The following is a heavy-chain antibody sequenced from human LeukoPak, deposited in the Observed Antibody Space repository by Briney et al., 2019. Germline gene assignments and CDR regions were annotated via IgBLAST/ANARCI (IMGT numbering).Heavy chain of an antibody. D-gene: IGHD6-13*01. CDR3: ARDSAAAAGTGYYYYMDV. CDR2: IIPIFGTA. V-gene: IGHV1-69*06. Sequence: SVKVSCKASGGTFSSYAISWVRQAPGQGLEWMGGIIPIFGTANYAQKFQGRVTITADKSTSTAYMELSSLRSEDTAVYYCARDSAAAAGTGYYYYMDVWGKGTTVTISS. CDR1: GGTFSSYA. J-gene: IGHJ6*03.